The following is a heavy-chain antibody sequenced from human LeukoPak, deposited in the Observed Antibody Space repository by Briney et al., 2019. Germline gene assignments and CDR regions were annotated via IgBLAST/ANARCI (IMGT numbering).Heavy chain of an antibody. V-gene: IGHV3-23*01. Sequence: PGGSLRLSCAASGLTFSSYAMSWVRQAPGKGLEWVSNISGSGVSGGNTYYADSVKGRFTISRDNSKNTLYLQMNSLRTEDTAVYYCAKSGNNRFDYWGQGTLVTVSS. CDR1: GLTFSSYA. CDR3: AKSGNNRFDY. J-gene: IGHJ4*02. D-gene: IGHD4-23*01. CDR2: ISGSGVSGGNT.